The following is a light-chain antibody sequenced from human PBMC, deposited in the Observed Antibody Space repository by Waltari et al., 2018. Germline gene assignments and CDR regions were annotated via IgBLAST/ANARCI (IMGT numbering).Light chain of an antibody. CDR1: QNIGDY. V-gene: IGKV3-11*01. Sequence: VLTQSPATLSLSPGDRATLSCRASQNIGDYLAWYQQKPGQAPRLLISAASNRATGVPARFSGSGSGTDFTLTISSLEPEDFAVYYCQNRRDWPLLTFGGGTKLEIK. J-gene: IGKJ4*01. CDR3: QNRRDWPLLT. CDR2: AAS.